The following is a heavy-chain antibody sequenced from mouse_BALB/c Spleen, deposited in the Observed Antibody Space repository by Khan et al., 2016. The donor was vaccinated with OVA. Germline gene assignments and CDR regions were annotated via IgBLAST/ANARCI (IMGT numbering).Heavy chain of an antibody. D-gene: IGHD1-1*02. Sequence: EVELVESGGGLVQPGGSRKLSCAASGFTFSDYGMAWVRQAPGKGPEWVAFISALAYTFYYADTVTGRFTLSRDNAKNTLYLEMSSLRSGDTAMYYGARGGGTAPFAYWGQGTLVTVSA. V-gene: IGHV5-15*02. CDR3: ARGGGTAPFAY. CDR2: ISALAYTF. J-gene: IGHJ3*01. CDR1: GFTFSDYG.